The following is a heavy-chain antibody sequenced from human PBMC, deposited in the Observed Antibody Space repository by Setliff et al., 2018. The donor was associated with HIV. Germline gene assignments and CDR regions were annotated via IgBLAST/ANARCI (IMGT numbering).Heavy chain of an antibody. CDR3: ATAKEHWLSEGGFDY. V-gene: IGHV1-24*01. CDR2: FDPENGDT. J-gene: IGHJ4*02. D-gene: IGHD6-19*01. Sequence: ASVKVSRRVSGYNLSELTMHWVRQAPGKGLEWMGRFDPENGDTLYAQRLQGRVIMTEDSSTDTAYMELSSLTSDDTAVYYCATAKEHWLSEGGFDYWGQGTLVTVSS. CDR1: GYNLSELT.